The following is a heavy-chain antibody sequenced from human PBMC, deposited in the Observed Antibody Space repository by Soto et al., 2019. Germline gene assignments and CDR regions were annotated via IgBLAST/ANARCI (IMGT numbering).Heavy chain of an antibody. Sequence: VQLVQSGAEVKKPGASVKGSCKASGYTFTSYYMHWVRQAPGQGLEWMGIITPSGDSTNYAQKFQGRVTMTRDTSTSTVYMELSSLRSEAAAVYYCARERAMGYSYYGMDVWGQGTTVTVSS. J-gene: IGHJ6*02. D-gene: IGHD5-18*01. CDR2: ITPSGDST. CDR1: GYTFTSYY. V-gene: IGHV1-46*01. CDR3: ARERAMGYSYYGMDV.